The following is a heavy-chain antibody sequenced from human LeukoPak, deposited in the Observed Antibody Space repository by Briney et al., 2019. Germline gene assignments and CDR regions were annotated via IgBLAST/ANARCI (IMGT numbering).Heavy chain of an antibody. J-gene: IGHJ4*02. V-gene: IGHV3-23*01. Sequence: GGSLRPSCAASGFTFRNYVMSWVRQTPGKGLEWVSAISGSGGSTYYADSVKGRFTISRDNSKNTLYLQMNSLRAEDTAVYYCAKSAPGIQLWSYFDYWGQGTLVTVSS. CDR3: AKSAPGIQLWSYFDY. D-gene: IGHD5-18*01. CDR1: GFTFRNYV. CDR2: ISGSGGST.